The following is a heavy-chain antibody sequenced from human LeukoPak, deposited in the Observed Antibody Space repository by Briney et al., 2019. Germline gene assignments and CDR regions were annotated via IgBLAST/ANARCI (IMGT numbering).Heavy chain of an antibody. D-gene: IGHD2-15*01. CDR3: ARFCSGGSCYGASFDY. CDR1: GYSISSGCY. CDR2: IYHGGST. J-gene: IGHJ4*02. Sequence: PSETLSLTCAVSGYSISSGCYWGWLRQPPGKRLEWIGSIYHGGSTYYNPSLKSRVTISVDTSKNQFSLKLSSVTAADTAVYYCARFCSGGSCYGASFDYWGQGTLVTVSS. V-gene: IGHV4-38-2*01.